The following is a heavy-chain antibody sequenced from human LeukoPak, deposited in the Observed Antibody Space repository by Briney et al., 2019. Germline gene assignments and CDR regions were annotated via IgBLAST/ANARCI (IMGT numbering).Heavy chain of an antibody. CDR3: ARDPSSYYDFWSGYTGSEERWFDP. V-gene: IGHV3-21*01. CDR2: ISSSSYI. D-gene: IGHD3-3*01. Sequence: GGSLRLSCAASGFTFSSYSMNWVRQAPGKGLEWVSSISSSSYIYYADSVKGRSTISRDNAKNSLYLQMNSLRAEDTAVYYCARDPSSYYDFWSGYTGSEERWFDPWGQGTLVTVSS. CDR1: GFTFSSYS. J-gene: IGHJ5*02.